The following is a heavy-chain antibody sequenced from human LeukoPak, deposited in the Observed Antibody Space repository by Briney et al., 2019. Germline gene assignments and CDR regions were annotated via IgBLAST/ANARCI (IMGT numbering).Heavy chain of an antibody. V-gene: IGHV3-48*01. CDR3: APSSGSQQIDY. CDR2: ISSSSSTI. Sequence: GGSLRLSCAASGFTFSSYSMNWVRQAPGKGLEWVSYISSSSSTIYYADSVKGRFTISRDNAKNSLYLQMNSLRAEDTAVYYCAPSSGSQQIDYWGQGTLVTVSS. CDR1: GFTFSSYS. J-gene: IGHJ4*02. D-gene: IGHD6-19*01.